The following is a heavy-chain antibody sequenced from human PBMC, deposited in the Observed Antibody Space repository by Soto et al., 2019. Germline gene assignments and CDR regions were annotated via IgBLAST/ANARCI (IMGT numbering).Heavy chain of an antibody. Sequence: ASVKVSCKASGYTFTSYGISWVRQAPGQGLEWMGWISAYNGNTNYAQKLQGRVTMTTDTSTSTAYMELRSLGSDDTAVYYCASANYDFWSGYYDPYLGWFDPWGQGTLVTVSS. CDR1: GYTFTSYG. D-gene: IGHD3-3*01. J-gene: IGHJ5*02. CDR2: ISAYNGNT. V-gene: IGHV1-18*01. CDR3: ASANYDFWSGYYDPYLGWFDP.